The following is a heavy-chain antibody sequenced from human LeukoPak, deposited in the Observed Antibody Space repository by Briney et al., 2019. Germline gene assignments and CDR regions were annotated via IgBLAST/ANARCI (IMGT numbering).Heavy chain of an antibody. V-gene: IGHV4-59*08. D-gene: IGHD3-22*01. CDR3: ASADSSGYFYVAY. CDR1: GGSISSYY. J-gene: IGHJ4*02. Sequence: SETLSLTCTVSGGSISSYYWSWIRQPPGKGLEWIGTIYHSGSTYYNPSLKSRVTISVDTSKNQFSLKLSSVTAADTAVYYCASADSSGYFYVAYWGQGTLVTVSS. CDR2: IYHSGST.